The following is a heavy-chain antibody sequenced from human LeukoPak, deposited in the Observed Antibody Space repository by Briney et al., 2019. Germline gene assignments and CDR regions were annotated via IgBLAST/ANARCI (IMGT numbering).Heavy chain of an antibody. Sequence: PGGSLRLSCAASGFTFSSYSMIWVRQPPGKGLEWIGSIYYSGSTYYNPSLKSRVTISVDTSKNQFSLKLISVTAADTAVYYCARDVGTALVTGDYWGQGTLVTVSS. CDR1: GFTFSSYS. V-gene: IGHV4-39*07. D-gene: IGHD5-18*01. J-gene: IGHJ4*02. CDR3: ARDVGTALVTGDY. CDR2: IYYSGST.